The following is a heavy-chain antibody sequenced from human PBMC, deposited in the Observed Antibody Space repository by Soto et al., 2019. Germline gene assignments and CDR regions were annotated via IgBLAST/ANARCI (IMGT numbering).Heavy chain of an antibody. CDR2: IGSRGSSYR. V-gene: IGHV3-21*06. D-gene: IGHD6-13*01. Sequence: EVQLVESGGDLVKPGGSLRLSCAVSGFTFNNYNMNWVRQAPGKGLEWVASIGSRGSSYRYYADPVKGRFTISRDIANNSLYLQMDSLRVDDTGVYYCARDLEAADVCDFWGQGTMVTVSS. CDR3: ARDLEAADVCDF. J-gene: IGHJ3*01. CDR1: GFTFNNYN.